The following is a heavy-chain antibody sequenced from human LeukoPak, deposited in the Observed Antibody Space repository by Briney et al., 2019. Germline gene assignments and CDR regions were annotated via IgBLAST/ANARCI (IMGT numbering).Heavy chain of an antibody. V-gene: IGHV4-59*01. CDR1: GGSISSYY. CDR2: IYYSGST. J-gene: IGHJ3*02. D-gene: IGHD5-24*01. Sequence: SETLSLTCTVSGGSISSYYWSWIRQPPGKGLEWIGYIYYSGSTNYNPSLKSRVTISVDTSKNQFSLKLSSVTAADTAVYYCARTMATIVGNDAFDIWGQGTMVTISS. CDR3: ARTMATIVGNDAFDI.